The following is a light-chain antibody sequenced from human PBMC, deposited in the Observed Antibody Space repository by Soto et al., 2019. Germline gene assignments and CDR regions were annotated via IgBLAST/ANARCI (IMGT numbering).Light chain of an antibody. CDR3: QQYSVYPLT. Sequence: DIQMTQSPSTLSASVGDRVTITCRASESISDCLAWYQQKPGKAPNLLIQQASTLKSGVPSRFSGSGSGTEFTLTIGSLQPDDFAAYYCQQYSVYPLTFGQGTQVEVK. CDR2: QAS. J-gene: IGKJ1*01. V-gene: IGKV1-5*03. CDR1: ESISDC.